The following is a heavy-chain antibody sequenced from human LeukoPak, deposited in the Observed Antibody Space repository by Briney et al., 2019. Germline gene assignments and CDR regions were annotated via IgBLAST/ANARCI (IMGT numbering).Heavy chain of an antibody. D-gene: IGHD4-11*01. CDR3: ARDLPYSDYSHFDY. Sequence: ASVKVSCKASGYTFTGYYMHWVRQAPGQGLEWMGWINPNSGGTNYAQKFQGRVTMTRDTSISTAYMELSRLRSDDTAVYYCARDLPYSDYSHFDYWGQGTLVTVSS. V-gene: IGHV1-2*02. CDR1: GYTFTGYY. CDR2: INPNSGGT. J-gene: IGHJ4*02.